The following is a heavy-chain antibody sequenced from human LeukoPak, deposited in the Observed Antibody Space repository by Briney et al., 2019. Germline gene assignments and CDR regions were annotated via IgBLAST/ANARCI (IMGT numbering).Heavy chain of an antibody. D-gene: IGHD5-18*01. CDR3: ARHTVRLRGYSYGDTTTYYFDY. Sequence: GASVKVSCKASGGTFSSYAISWVRQAPGQGLEWMGRIIPILGIANYAQKFQGRVTITADKSTSTAYMELSSLRSEDTAVYYCARHTVRLRGYSYGDTTTYYFDYWGQGTLVTVSS. CDR2: IIPILGIA. J-gene: IGHJ4*02. V-gene: IGHV1-69*04. CDR1: GGTFSSYA.